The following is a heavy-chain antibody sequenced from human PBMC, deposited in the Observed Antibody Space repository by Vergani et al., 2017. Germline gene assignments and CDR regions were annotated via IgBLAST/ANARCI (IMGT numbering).Heavy chain of an antibody. J-gene: IGHJ6*02. CDR2: IKSTFDRGTT. CDR3: TTDXRYCGDGSCYWLRGHHYYGMDV. Sequence: EVQLVESGGGIVKPGGSLRLSCVASGFSFRNAWMNWVRRTPGKGLEWVGRIKSTFDRGTTDYAAAVKGRFTISRDDSKNTLFLQMNGLKTEDIGVYYCTTDXRYCGDGSCYWLRGHHYYGMDVWGQGTTVTVSS. CDR1: GFSFRNAW. D-gene: IGHD2-21*01. V-gene: IGHV3-15*07.